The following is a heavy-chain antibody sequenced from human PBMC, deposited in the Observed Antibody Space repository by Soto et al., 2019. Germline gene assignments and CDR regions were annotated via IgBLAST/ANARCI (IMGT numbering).Heavy chain of an antibody. D-gene: IGHD3-3*01. J-gene: IGHJ6*02. CDR1: GFTFSSYI. CDR3: ARDHSYDFWSGYRGMDV. Sequence: HPGGSLRVSCAASGFTFSSYIMNWVRQSPGKGLEWVSYISSSSSTIYYADSVKGRFTISRDNAKNSLYLQMNSLRDEDTAVYYCARDHSYDFWSGYRGMDVWGQGTTVTVSS. CDR2: ISSSSSTI. V-gene: IGHV3-48*02.